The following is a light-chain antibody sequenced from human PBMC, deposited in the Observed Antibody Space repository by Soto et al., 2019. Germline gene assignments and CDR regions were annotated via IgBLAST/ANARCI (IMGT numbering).Light chain of an antibody. V-gene: IGLV1-40*01. CDR2: RDT. J-gene: IGLJ3*02. CDR1: SSNIGAGYN. Sequence: QAVVTQPPSVSGAPGQRVTISCTGTSSNIGAGYNVHWYKQLPGTAPKLLIYRDTTRPSGVPDRFSGSKSGTSASLAITGLQAEDEADYYCHSYDNILSGSVFGGGTQLTVL. CDR3: HSYDNILSGSV.